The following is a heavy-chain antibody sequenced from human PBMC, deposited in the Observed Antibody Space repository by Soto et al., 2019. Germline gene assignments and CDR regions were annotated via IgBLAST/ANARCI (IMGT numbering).Heavy chain of an antibody. V-gene: IGHV4-31*03. CDR1: GGSISSGGYY. Sequence: QVQLQESGPGLVKPSQTLSLTCTVSGGSISSGGYYWSWIRQHPGKGLEWIGYIYYSGSTYYNPSLKSRVTITVDMAKGQFSLKLSSVTAADTAVSYCARDFTDSSGPTLGMGVWGQGTTVTVSS. CDR3: ARDFTDSSGPTLGMGV. CDR2: IYYSGST. J-gene: IGHJ6*02. D-gene: IGHD6-19*01.